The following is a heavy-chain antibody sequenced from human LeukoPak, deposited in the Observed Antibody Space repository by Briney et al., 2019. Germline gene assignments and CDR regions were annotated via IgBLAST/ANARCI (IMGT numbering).Heavy chain of an antibody. CDR3: ARPLRTTVTTFDY. D-gene: IGHD4-17*01. CDR2: ISSSSSYI. CDR1: GFTFSSYS. V-gene: IGHV3-21*01. J-gene: IGHJ4*02. Sequence: PGGSLRLSCAASGFTFSSYSMNWVRQAPGKGLEWVSSISSSSSYIYYADSVKGRFTISRDNAKNSLYLQMNSLRAEDTAVYYCARPLRTTVTTFDYWGQGTLVTVSS.